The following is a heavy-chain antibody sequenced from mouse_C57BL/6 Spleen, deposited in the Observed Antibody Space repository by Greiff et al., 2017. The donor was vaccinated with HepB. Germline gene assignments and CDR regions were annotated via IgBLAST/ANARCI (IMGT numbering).Heavy chain of an antibody. V-gene: IGHV1-18*01. J-gene: IGHJ4*01. D-gene: IGHD1-1*01. CDR3: ARITNYYGSSYHAMDY. CDR2: INPNNGGT. Sequence: EVQLQQSGPELVKPGASVKIPCKASGYTFTDYNMDWVKQSHGKSLEWIGDINPNNGGTIYNQKFKGKATLTVDKSSSTAYMELRSLTSEDTAVYYCARITNYYGSSYHAMDYWGQGTSVTVSS. CDR1: GYTFTDYN.